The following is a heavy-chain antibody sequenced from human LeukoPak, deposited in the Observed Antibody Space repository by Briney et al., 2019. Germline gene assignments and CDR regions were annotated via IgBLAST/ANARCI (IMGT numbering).Heavy chain of an antibody. Sequence: RSSETLSLTCTVSGGSISGSYWSWIRQPPGKGLEWIGYVYYRGNTNYNPSLKSRVTISVDMSKNQFSLKFYCARTGYSSDYYGMDVWGQGTTVTVSS. J-gene: IGHJ6*02. CDR3: MDV. V-gene: IGHV4-59*08. CDR1: GGSISGSY. CDR2: VYYRGNT.